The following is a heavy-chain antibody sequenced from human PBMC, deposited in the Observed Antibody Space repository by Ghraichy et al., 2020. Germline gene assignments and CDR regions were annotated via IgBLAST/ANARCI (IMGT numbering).Heavy chain of an antibody. J-gene: IGHJ5*02. V-gene: IGHV1-69*05. Sequence: SVKVSCKASGGTFSSYAISWVRQAPGQGLEWMGGIIPIFGTANYAQKFQGRVTITTDESTSTAYMELSSLRSEDTAVYYCARSPHSRIAPGWFDPWGQGTLVTVSS. CDR3: ARSPHSRIAPGWFDP. CDR1: GGTFSSYA. D-gene: IGHD6-25*01. CDR2: IIPIFGTA.